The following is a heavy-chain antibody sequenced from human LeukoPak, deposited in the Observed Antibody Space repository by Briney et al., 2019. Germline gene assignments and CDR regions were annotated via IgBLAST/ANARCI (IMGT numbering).Heavy chain of an antibody. CDR1: GVSISSYY. V-gene: IGHV4-59*01. CDR3: ARGLRFLEWLPYGMDV. CDR2: IYYSGST. D-gene: IGHD3-3*01. J-gene: IGHJ6*02. Sequence: SETLSLTCTVSGVSISSYYWSWIRQPPGKGLEWIGYIYYSGSTNYNPSLKSRVTISVDTSKNQFSLKLSSVTAADTAVYYCARGLRFLEWLPYGMDVWGQGTTVTVSS.